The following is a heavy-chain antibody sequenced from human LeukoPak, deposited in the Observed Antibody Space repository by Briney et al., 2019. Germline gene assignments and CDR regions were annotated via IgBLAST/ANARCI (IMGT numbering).Heavy chain of an antibody. CDR2: IYYSGST. CDR3: ARGVEAREDYFDY. V-gene: IGHV4-59*01. Sequence: PSETLSLTCTVSGGSISSYYWSWIRQPPGKGLEWIGHIYYSGSTNYNPSLKSRVTISVDTSKNQFSLKLSSVTAADTAVYYCARGVEAREDYFDYWGQGTLVTVSS. J-gene: IGHJ4*02. CDR1: GGSISSYY. D-gene: IGHD1-26*01.